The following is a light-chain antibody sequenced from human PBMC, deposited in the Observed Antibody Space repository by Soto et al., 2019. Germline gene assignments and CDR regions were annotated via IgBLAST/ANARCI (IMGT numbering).Light chain of an antibody. V-gene: IGKV3-20*01. CDR3: QQDGSSPKT. J-gene: IGKJ1*01. Sequence: EIVLTQSPGTLSLSPGERATLSCRASKSVSSNHLAWYQQKRGQAPRLPIYGDSRKATGVPDRFSGSGYGTDFTLNISVLEPEDFAVYYCQQDGSSPKTFGKGTKVEIK. CDR1: KSVSSNH. CDR2: GDS.